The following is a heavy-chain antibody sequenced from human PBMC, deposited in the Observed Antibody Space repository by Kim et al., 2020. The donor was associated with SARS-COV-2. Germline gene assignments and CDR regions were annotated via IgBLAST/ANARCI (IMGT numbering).Heavy chain of an antibody. V-gene: IGHV3-7*03. CDR2: IKQDGSEN. D-gene: IGHD3-10*01. Sequence: GGSLRLSCAASGFSFSNYWMSWVRQAPGKGLEWVANIKQDGSENYYLDSVKGRFAISRDNAKNSLYLQMNSLRAEDTAFYYCAREEVRGSGSYGLDYWGQGILVTVSS. CDR1: GFSFSNYW. J-gene: IGHJ4*02. CDR3: AREEVRGSGSYGLDY.